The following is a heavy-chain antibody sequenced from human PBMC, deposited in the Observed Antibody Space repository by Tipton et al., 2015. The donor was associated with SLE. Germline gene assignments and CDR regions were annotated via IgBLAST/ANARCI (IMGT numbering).Heavy chain of an antibody. Sequence: TLSLTCTVSGGSISSSSYYWGWIRQPPGKGLEWIGSIYYSGSTNYNPSLKSRVTMSVDTSKNQFSLRLSSVTAADTAVYYCARDLRRYFDYWGQGTLVTVSS. CDR1: GGSISSSSYY. CDR3: ARDLRRYFDY. CDR2: IYYSGST. V-gene: IGHV4-39*07. J-gene: IGHJ4*02.